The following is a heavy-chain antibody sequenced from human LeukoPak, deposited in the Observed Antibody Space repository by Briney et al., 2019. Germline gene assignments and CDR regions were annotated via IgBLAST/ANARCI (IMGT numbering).Heavy chain of an antibody. CDR1: GFTFDDYA. J-gene: IGHJ4*02. CDR2: ISWNSGSI. CDR3: AKDIEQQLAYFDY. Sequence: PGRPLRLFCAASGFTFDDYAMHWVRQAPGKGLEWVSGISWNSGSIGYADSVKGRFTISRDNAKNSLYLQMNSLRAEDTALYYCAKDIEQQLAYFDYWGQGTLVTVSS. D-gene: IGHD6-13*01. V-gene: IGHV3-9*01.